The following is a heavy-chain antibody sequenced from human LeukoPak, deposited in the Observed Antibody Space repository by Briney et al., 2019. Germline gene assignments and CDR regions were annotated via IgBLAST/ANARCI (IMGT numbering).Heavy chain of an antibody. CDR3: ARERSSSWYNWYFDL. CDR2: INHSGST. Sequence: PSETLSLTCAVYGGSFSGYYWSWIRQPPGKGLEWIGEINHSGSTNYNPSLKSRVTISVDTSKNQFSLKLSSVTAADTAVYYCARERSSSWYNWYFDLWGRGTLVTVSS. CDR1: GGSFSGYY. J-gene: IGHJ2*01. D-gene: IGHD6-13*01. V-gene: IGHV4-34*01.